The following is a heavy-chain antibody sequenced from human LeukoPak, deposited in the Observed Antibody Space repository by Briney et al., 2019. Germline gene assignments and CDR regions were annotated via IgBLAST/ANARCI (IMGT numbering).Heavy chain of an antibody. D-gene: IGHD3-10*01. CDR3: ARARGSGSYLAFDI. J-gene: IGHJ3*02. Sequence: SQTLSLTCTVSGGSISSGDYYWSWIRQPPGKGLEWIGYIYYSGSTYYNPSLKSRVTISVDTSKNQFSLKLSSVTAADTAVYYCARARGSGSYLAFDIWGRGTMVTVSS. CDR2: IYYSGST. CDR1: GGSISSGDYY. V-gene: IGHV4-30-4*01.